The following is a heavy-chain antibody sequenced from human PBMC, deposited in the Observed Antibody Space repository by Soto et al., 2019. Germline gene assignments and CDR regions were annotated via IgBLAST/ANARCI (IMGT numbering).Heavy chain of an antibody. D-gene: IGHD4-4*01. CDR2: INPNSGGT. J-gene: IGHJ6*02. V-gene: IGHV1-2*04. CDR1: GYTFTGYY. Sequence: ASVKVSCKASGYTFTGYYMHWVRQAPGQGLEWMGWINPNSGGTNYAQKFQGWVTMTRDTSISTAYMELSRLRSDDTAVYYCTTGTRGLQSPPYYYYGMDVWGQGTTVTVSS. CDR3: TTGTRGLQSPPYYYYGMDV.